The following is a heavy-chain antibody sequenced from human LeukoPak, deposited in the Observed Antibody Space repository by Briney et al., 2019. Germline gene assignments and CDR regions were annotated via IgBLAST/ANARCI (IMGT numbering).Heavy chain of an antibody. CDR1: GFTFSSYA. D-gene: IGHD4-17*01. Sequence: GGSLRLSCAASGFTFSSYAMHWVRQAPGKGLEWVAVISYDGSNKYYADSVKGRFTISRDNSKNTLYLQMNSLRAEDTAVYYCARNDYEKTGFDPWGQGTLVTVSS. CDR2: ISYDGSNK. J-gene: IGHJ5*02. V-gene: IGHV3-30*04. CDR3: ARNDYEKTGFDP.